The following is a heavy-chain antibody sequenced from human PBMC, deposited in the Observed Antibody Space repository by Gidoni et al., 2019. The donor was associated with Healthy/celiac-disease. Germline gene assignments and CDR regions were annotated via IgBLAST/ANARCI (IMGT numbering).Heavy chain of an antibody. CDR3: ARGPPESGYYYGMDV. Sequence: QVQLQQWGAGLLKPSETLSLTCAVYGGSFSGYYWSWIRQPPGKGLEWIGEINHSGSTNYNPSLKSRVTISVDTSKNQFSLKLSSVTAADTAVYYCARGPPESGYYYGMDVWGQGTTVTVSS. CDR1: GGSFSGYY. V-gene: IGHV4-34*01. J-gene: IGHJ6*02. CDR2: INHSGST.